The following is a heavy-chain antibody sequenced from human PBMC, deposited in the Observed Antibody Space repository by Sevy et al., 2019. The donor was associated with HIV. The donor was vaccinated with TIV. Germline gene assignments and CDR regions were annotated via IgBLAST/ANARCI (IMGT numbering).Heavy chain of an antibody. V-gene: IGHV1-24*01. CDR1: GYTLTELS. Sequence: ASVKVSCKVSGYTLTELSMHWVRQAPGKGLEWMGGFDPEDGETIYAQKFQGRVTMTEDTSTDTAYMELSSLRSEDTAVYYCATVTTVTTSGYWFDPWGQETLVTVSS. D-gene: IGHD4-17*01. CDR2: FDPEDGET. CDR3: ATVTTVTTSGYWFDP. J-gene: IGHJ5*02.